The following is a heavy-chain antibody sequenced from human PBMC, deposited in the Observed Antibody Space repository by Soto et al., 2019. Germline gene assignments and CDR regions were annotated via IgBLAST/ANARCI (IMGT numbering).Heavy chain of an antibody. CDR3: ARHYTTSRVGAWFDP. Sequence: EVQLVESGGGLAQPGGSLRLSCEAAGFTFSIYTMNWVRQAPGKGLEWASYITAASDTIYYADSVKGRFTISRDNAKNSLYLQMNSLRDEDTAVYYCARHYTTSRVGAWFDPWGQGTLVTVSS. J-gene: IGHJ5*02. CDR2: ITAASDTI. D-gene: IGHD3-3*01. V-gene: IGHV3-48*02. CDR1: GFTFSIYT.